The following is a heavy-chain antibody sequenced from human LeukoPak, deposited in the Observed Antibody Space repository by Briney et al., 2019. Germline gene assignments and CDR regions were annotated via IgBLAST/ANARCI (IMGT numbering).Heavy chain of an antibody. V-gene: IGHV7-4-1*02. J-gene: IGHJ6*03. CDR2: INTNTGNP. Sequence: GASLKVSCKASGYSFTNYAMNWVRQAPGPALELMGWINTNTGNPTYAQGFTGRFVFSLDTSVSTAYLQISSLKAEDTAVYFCARNRISHHMDVWGKGTTVTVSS. CDR3: ARNRISHHMDV. D-gene: IGHD2-15*01. CDR1: GYSFTNYA.